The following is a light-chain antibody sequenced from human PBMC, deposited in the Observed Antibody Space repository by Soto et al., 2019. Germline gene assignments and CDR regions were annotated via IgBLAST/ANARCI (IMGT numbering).Light chain of an antibody. CDR2: AAS. Sequence: DIQLTQSPSFLSASVGDRVTITCRASQGISSYLAWYQQKPGKAPKLLIYAASTLQSGVPSRFSGSGSGTEFTLTISSLQPEDLATYYCQQLNSYPFFTFGPGTKVDI. J-gene: IGKJ3*01. V-gene: IGKV1-9*01. CDR1: QGISSY. CDR3: QQLNSYPFFT.